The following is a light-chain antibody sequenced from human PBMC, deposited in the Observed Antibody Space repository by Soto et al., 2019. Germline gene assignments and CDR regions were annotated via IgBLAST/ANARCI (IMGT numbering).Light chain of an antibody. CDR1: QSVSHSY. CDR3: QQYGSSPGFT. J-gene: IGKJ3*01. CDR2: GAS. V-gene: IGKV3-20*01. Sequence: EIVLTQSPGTLSLSPGERATLSCRASQSVSHSYLAWYQQKPGQAPKLLIYGASSRATGIPDRFSGSGSGTDFTLTISRLEPEDFAVYYCQQYGSSPGFTFGPGTKVDI.